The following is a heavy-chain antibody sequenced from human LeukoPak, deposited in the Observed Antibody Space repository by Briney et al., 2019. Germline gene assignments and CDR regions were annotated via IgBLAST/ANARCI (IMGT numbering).Heavy chain of an antibody. V-gene: IGHV3-23*01. CDR2: ISGSGGST. CDR3: AKEAERGSSWYYYYYYYMDV. J-gene: IGHJ6*03. Sequence: GGSLRLSCAASGFTFRRYGMTWVRQAPGKGLEWVSSISGSGGSTFYADSVKGRFTISRDNSKNTLYLQMNSLRAEDTAVYYCAKEAERGSSWYYYYYYYMDVWGKGTTVTVSS. CDR1: GFTFRRYG. D-gene: IGHD6-13*01.